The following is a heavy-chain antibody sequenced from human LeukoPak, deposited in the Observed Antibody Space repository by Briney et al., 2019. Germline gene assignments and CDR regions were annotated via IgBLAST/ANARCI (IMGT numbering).Heavy chain of an antibody. CDR1: GFTFSSYW. CDR2: ITIDGSST. V-gene: IGHV3-74*01. J-gene: IGHJ4*02. CDR3: ARGRANGNEY. D-gene: IGHD2-8*01. Sequence: RGSLRLSCAASGFTFSSYWMNSVRQAPGKRLAWVSRITIDGSSTTYADSVKGRVSVSTDNAKNTLYLQMNSLRVEDTAVYYCARGRANGNEYWGKGTLVTVSS.